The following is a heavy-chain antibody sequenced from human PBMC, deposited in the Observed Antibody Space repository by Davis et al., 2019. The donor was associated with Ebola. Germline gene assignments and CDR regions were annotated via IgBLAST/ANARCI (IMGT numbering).Heavy chain of an antibody. D-gene: IGHD5-18*01. CDR3: ARDFGGYSYGYLADSY. Sequence: ASVKVSCKASGYTFTSYYMHWVRQAPGQGLEWMGIINPSGGSTSYAQKFQGRVTMTRDTSTSTVYMELSSLRSEDTAVYYCARDFGGYSYGYLADSYWGQGTLVTVSS. J-gene: IGHJ4*02. CDR2: INPSGGST. CDR1: GYTFTSYY. V-gene: IGHV1-46*01.